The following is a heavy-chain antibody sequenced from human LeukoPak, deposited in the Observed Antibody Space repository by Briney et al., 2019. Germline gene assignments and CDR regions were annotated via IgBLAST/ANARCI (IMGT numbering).Heavy chain of an antibody. CDR3: AKEAGKTYYYYYMDV. V-gene: IGHV3-7*03. CDR1: GFTFSTYW. CDR2: INEDGGGR. J-gene: IGHJ6*03. Sequence: GGSLRLSCAASGFTFSTYWMTWVRQAPGKGLEWVANINEDGGGRYYVDSVEGRFTISRDNAKNSVHLQMNSLRAEDTAVYYCAKEAGKTYYYYYMDVWGKGTTVTVSS.